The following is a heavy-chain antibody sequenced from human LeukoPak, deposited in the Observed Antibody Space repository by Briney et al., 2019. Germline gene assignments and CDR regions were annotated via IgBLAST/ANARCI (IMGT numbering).Heavy chain of an antibody. CDR1: GYTFTSYA. D-gene: IGHD6-19*01. CDR3: AGGFSVAGNDY. J-gene: IGHJ4*02. CDR2: INTNTGNP. V-gene: IGHV7-4-1*02. Sequence: WASVKVSCKASGYTFTSYAMNWVRQAPGQGLEWMGWINTNTGNPTYAQGFTGRFVFSLDTSVSTAYLQISSLKAEDTAVYYCAGGFSVAGNDYWGQGTLVTVSS.